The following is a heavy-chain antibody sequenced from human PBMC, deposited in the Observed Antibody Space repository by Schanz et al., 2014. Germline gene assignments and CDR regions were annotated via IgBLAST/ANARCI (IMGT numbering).Heavy chain of an antibody. Sequence: EVQLVESGGGLVQPRGSLRLSCAASGFTFFGSFAMSWVRQAPGKGLEWVSGMSGRGSTADYAGSVKGRFTISRDNSRKTLYLQMNSLRADDTAVYYCAKDLYNYGIFDSWGQGTLVTVSS. D-gene: IGHD3-16*01. J-gene: IGHJ5*01. V-gene: IGHV3-23*04. CDR3: AKDLYNYGIFDS. CDR2: MSGRGSTA. CDR1: GFTFFGSFA.